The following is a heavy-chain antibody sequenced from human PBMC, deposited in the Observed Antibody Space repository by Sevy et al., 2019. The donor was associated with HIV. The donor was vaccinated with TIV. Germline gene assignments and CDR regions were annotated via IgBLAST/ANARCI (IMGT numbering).Heavy chain of an antibody. V-gene: IGHV3-66*02. D-gene: IGHD6-19*01. Sequence: GGSLRLSCAISGFTVNDKYIIWVRQAPGKGLEWVSVIFSSGSTYYADSAKGRFTISRYNSKNTVYLQMNSVRAEDTAVYYCVSLFLSYRSGWSYFDYWGQGTLVTVSS. CDR3: VSLFLSYRSGWSYFDY. CDR1: GFTVNDKY. J-gene: IGHJ4*02. CDR2: IFSSGST.